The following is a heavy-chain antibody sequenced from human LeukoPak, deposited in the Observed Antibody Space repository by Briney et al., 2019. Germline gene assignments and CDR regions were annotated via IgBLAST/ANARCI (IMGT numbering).Heavy chain of an antibody. Sequence: SDTLSLTCTVSGGSISSYYWSWLRQPARKALEWIGRIYTSGSTTYNPSLKSRVTMSVDTSKNQFSLKLSSVTAADTAVYYCASDLSFFDYWGQGTLVTVSS. D-gene: IGHD3-3*01. CDR1: GGSISSYY. CDR2: IYTSGST. V-gene: IGHV4-4*07. J-gene: IGHJ4*02. CDR3: ASDLSFFDY.